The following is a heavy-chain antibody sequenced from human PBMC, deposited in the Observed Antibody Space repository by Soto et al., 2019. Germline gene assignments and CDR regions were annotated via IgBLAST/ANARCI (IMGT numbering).Heavy chain of an antibody. D-gene: IGHD6-13*01. CDR1: GGTFSSYA. CDR3: AAPTARHRTPAAGLFDY. V-gene: IGHV1-69*13. J-gene: IGHJ4*02. Sequence: GASVKVSCKASGGTFSSYAISWVRQAPGQGLEWMGGIIPIFGTANYAQKFQGRVTITADESTSTAYMELSSLRSEDTAVYYCAAPTARHRTPAAGLFDYRGLATLDTV. CDR2: IIPIFGTA.